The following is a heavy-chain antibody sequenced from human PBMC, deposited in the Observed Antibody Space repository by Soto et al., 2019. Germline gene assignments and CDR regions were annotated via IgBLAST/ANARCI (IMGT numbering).Heavy chain of an antibody. D-gene: IGHD3-3*01. J-gene: IGHJ4*02. CDR3: ARDDTIFGVVTTYYFDY. Sequence: VGSLRLSCAASGFTFSSYAMSWVRQAPGKGLEWVSTISGGGGSTYYADSVKGRFTISRDNSKNTLYLQMNSLRVEDTAVYYCARDDTIFGVVTTYYFDYWGQGTLVTVSS. CDR2: ISGGGGST. V-gene: IGHV3-23*01. CDR1: GFTFSSYA.